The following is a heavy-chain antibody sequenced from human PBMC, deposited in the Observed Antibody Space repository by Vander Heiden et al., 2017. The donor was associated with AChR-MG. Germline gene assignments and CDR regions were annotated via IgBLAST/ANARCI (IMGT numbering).Heavy chain of an antibody. D-gene: IGHD3-16*02. J-gene: IGHJ4*02. Sequence: EVQLVESGGGLVKPGGSLRLSCAASGFTFSNAWMSWVRQAPGKGLEGGGRIKSKTDGGTTDYAAPVKGRFTIARDDSKNTLYLQMNSLKTEDTAVYYCTTEGRDGMITFGGVIVTRYYWGQGTLVTVSS. CDR2: IKSKTDGGTT. V-gene: IGHV3-15*01. CDR3: TTEGRDGMITFGGVIVTRYY. CDR1: GFTFSNAW.